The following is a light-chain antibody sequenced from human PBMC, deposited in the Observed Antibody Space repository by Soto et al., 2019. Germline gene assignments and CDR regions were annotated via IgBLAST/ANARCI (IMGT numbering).Light chain of an antibody. Sequence: DIQMTQSPSSLSASVGDRVTITCRASQGISNYLAWYQQIPGKVPKLLISAAYTLQSGAPSRFSGSGSGTDFTLTISSLQPEDVASYYCQEYTNVPTFGGGTKVEIK. V-gene: IGKV1-27*01. CDR2: AAY. CDR3: QEYTNVPT. CDR1: QGISNY. J-gene: IGKJ4*02.